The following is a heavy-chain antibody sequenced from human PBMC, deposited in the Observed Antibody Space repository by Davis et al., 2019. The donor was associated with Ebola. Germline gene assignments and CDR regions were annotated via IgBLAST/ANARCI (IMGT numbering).Heavy chain of an antibody. Sequence: GSLRLSCAVYGGSFSGYYWTWIRQSPEKGLEWIGEINHSGSTNCNPSLKSRVTISVDTSKNQFSLKLSSVTAADTAVYYCARLPIVVPAAIWHYYYYMDVWGKGTTVTVSS. CDR1: GGSFSGYY. V-gene: IGHV4-34*01. D-gene: IGHD2-2*01. CDR3: ARLPIVVPAAIWHYYYYMDV. CDR2: INHSGST. J-gene: IGHJ6*03.